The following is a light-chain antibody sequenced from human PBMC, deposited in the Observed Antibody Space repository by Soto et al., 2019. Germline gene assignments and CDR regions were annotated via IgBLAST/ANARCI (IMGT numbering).Light chain of an antibody. CDR2: GAS. CDR3: QQYNDWPSIT. V-gene: IGKV3-15*01. J-gene: IGKJ5*01. Sequence: EIVMTQSPATQSVSPGERATLSCRASQSVSSYLAWYQQKPGQAPRLLIYGASTRATGIPARFSGSGSGTEFTLTISSLQSEDFAVYYCQQYNDWPSITFGQGTRLEIK. CDR1: QSVSSY.